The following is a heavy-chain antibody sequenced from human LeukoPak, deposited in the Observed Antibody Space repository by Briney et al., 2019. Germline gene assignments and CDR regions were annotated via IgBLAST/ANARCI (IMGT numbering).Heavy chain of an antibody. CDR2: ISSSSSTI. V-gene: IGHV3-48*02. CDR1: GFTFSSYP. CDR3: ARDSGVDAHIDY. J-gene: IGHJ4*02. Sequence: WGSLRLSCAASGFTFSSYPLNWVRRAPGKGLEWVSYISSSSSTIYYTDSVNGRFTISRDNARNSLYLQMNNVRDEDTAVYYCARDSGVDAHIDYWGQGTLVTVSS. D-gene: IGHD3-3*01.